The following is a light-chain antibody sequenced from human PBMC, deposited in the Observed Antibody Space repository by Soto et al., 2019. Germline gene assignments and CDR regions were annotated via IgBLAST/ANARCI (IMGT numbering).Light chain of an antibody. CDR3: CSYTSSRTYV. J-gene: IGLJ1*01. CDR2: EVT. V-gene: IGLV2-14*01. Sequence: QSALTQPASVSGSPGRSITISCTGTSSDVGAYIYVSWYQHHPGKAPKVMIYEVTNRPSGVSDRFSGSKSGNTASLTISGLQAEDEADYYCCSYTSSRTYVFGTGTNVTVL. CDR1: SSDVGAYIY.